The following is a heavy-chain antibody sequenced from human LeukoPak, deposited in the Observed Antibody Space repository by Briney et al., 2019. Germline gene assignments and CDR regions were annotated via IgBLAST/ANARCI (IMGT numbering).Heavy chain of an antibody. V-gene: IGHV3-49*03. CDR1: GFTFADFT. CDR3: TRGSGRYVLVDW. J-gene: IGHJ4*02. Sequence: GGSLRLSCTASGFTFADFTVSWFRQSPGQGLEWVGFIRSNVYGGTTEHAASVEARFTISRDDSNSIAYLQMNSLKTEDTAVYYCTRGSGRYVLVDWWGQGTLVTVSS. CDR2: IRSNVYGGTT. D-gene: IGHD6-19*01.